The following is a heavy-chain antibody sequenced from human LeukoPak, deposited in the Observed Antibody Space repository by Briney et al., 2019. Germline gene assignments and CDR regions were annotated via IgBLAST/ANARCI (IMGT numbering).Heavy chain of an antibody. Sequence: GGSLRLSYAASGFTFSSYSMNWVRQAPGKGLEWVSSISSSSSYIYYADSVKGRFAISRDNAKNSLYLQMNSLRAEDTAVYYCARDLSNYYGSSGYGMDVWGQGTTVTVSS. J-gene: IGHJ6*02. V-gene: IGHV3-21*01. CDR1: GFTFSSYS. D-gene: IGHD3-10*01. CDR2: ISSSSSYI. CDR3: ARDLSNYYGSSGYGMDV.